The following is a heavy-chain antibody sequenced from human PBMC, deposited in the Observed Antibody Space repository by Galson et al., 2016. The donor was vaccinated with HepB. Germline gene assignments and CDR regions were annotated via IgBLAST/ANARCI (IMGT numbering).Heavy chain of an antibody. CDR3: ARGGGFGYYNTLTGWPARTFEI. V-gene: IGHV5-51*01. CDR2: IYPGDSDT. CDR1: GYSFSTYW. J-gene: IGHJ3*02. Sequence: QSGAEVKKPGESLRISCKGSGYSFSTYWIGWVRQMPGKGLEWMGIIYPGDSDTSYGPAFQGQVSISADKSISTAYLRWNSLKASDTAMYYCARGGGFGYYNTLTGWPARTFEIWDQGTKVTVSS. D-gene: IGHD3-9*01.